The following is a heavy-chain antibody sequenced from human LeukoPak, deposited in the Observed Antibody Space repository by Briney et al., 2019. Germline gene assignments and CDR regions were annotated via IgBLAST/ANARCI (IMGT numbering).Heavy chain of an antibody. D-gene: IGHD3-10*01. V-gene: IGHV3-21*01. CDR2: ISSSSSYI. CDR1: GLTFSSYS. J-gene: IGHJ6*02. CDR3: ARESIGPQLWFGELLVNYYYYYYGMDV. Sequence: GGSLRLSCAASGLTFSSYSMNWVRQAPGKGLEWVSSISSSSSYIYYADSVKGRFTISRDNAKNSLYLQMNSLRAEDTAVYYCARESIGPQLWFGELLVNYYYYYYGMDVWGQGTTVTVSS.